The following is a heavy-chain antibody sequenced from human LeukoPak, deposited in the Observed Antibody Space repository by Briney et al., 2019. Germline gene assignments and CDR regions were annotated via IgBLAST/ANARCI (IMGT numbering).Heavy chain of an antibody. V-gene: IGHV4-39*07. D-gene: IGHD1-7*01. CDR3: ARVHGVVYNWNYFSSTLNSPTYSFDY. CDR2: IYYSGST. Sequence: PSETLSLTCTVSGGSISSSSYYWGWIRQPPGKGLEWIGSIYYSGSTYYNPSLKSRVTISVDTSKNQFSLKLSSVTAADTAVYYCARVHGVVYNWNYFSSTLNSPTYSFDYWGQGTLVTVSS. CDR1: GGSISSSSYY. J-gene: IGHJ4*02.